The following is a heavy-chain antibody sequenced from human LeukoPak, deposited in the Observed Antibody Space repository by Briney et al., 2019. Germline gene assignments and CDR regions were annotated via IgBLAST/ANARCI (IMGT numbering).Heavy chain of an antibody. CDR2: IYSGGST. CDR3: AKFWGTVRAFDY. V-gene: IGHV3-66*01. CDR1: EFSVGSNY. J-gene: IGHJ4*02. Sequence: GGSLRLSCAASEFSVGSNYMTWVRQAPGKGLEWVSLIYSGGSTYYADSVKGRFTISRDNSKNTLYLQMNSLRAEDTAVYYCAKFWGTVRAFDYWGQGTLVTVSS. D-gene: IGHD3-10*01.